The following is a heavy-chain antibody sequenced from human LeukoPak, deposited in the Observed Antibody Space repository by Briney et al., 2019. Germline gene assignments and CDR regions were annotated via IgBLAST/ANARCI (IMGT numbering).Heavy chain of an antibody. CDR3: AKDIGFGSMDV. Sequence: PGRSLRLSCAASGFTFDDYAMHWVRQAPGKGLEWVSGISWNSGSIGYADSAKGRFTISRDNAKNSLYLQMNSLRAEDTALYYCAKDIGFGSMDVWGQGTTVTVSS. V-gene: IGHV3-9*01. D-gene: IGHD3-3*01. CDR1: GFTFDDYA. CDR2: ISWNSGSI. J-gene: IGHJ6*02.